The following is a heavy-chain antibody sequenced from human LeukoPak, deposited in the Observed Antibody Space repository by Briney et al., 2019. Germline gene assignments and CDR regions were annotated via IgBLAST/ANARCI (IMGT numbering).Heavy chain of an antibody. CDR3: ARDCSSTSCSSGAGYLYDFWSGFDY. D-gene: IGHD2-2*01. CDR2: ISAYNGNT. J-gene: IGHJ4*02. CDR1: GYTFTSYG. Sequence: GASVKVSCKASGYTFTSYGISWVRQAPGQGLEWMGWISAYNGNTNDAQKLQGRVTMTTDTSTSTAYMELRSLRSDDTAVYYCARDCSSTSCSSGAGYLYDFWSGFDYWGQGTLVTVSS. V-gene: IGHV1-18*01.